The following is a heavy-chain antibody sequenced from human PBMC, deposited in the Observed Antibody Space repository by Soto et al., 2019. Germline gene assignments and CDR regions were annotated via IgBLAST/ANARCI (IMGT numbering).Heavy chain of an antibody. Sequence: SETLSLTCTVSGGSISSYYWSWIRQPAGKGLEWIGRIYTSGGTFYNPSLKGRVAISVDTSKKQSSLQVTSVTAADTAMYFCARHRIEVVWRGFDYWGQGSPVTVSS. CDR1: GGSISSYY. CDR2: IYTSGGT. J-gene: IGHJ4*02. CDR3: ARHRIEVVWRGFDY. V-gene: IGHV4-4*07. D-gene: IGHD1-1*01.